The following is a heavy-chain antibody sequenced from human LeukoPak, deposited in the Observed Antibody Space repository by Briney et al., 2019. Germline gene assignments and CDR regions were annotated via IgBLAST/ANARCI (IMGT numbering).Heavy chain of an antibody. V-gene: IGHV3-48*03. CDR1: GFTFSSHE. Sequence: PGGSLRLSCAAPGFTFSSHELIWVRQAPGRGLEWVSYINPSGARIYYADSVKGRFTISRDNAKNSLYLQMNSLRAEDTGVYYCSREGSDGYNFDYWGQGTLVTVSS. D-gene: IGHD5-24*01. CDR2: INPSGARI. CDR3: SREGSDGYNFDY. J-gene: IGHJ4*02.